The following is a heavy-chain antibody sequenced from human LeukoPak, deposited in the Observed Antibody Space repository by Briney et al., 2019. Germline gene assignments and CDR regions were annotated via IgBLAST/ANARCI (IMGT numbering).Heavy chain of an antibody. CDR3: ARDKDGYNYVPYY. V-gene: IGHV1-2*02. CDR1: GYTLTGYY. CDR2: INPNSGGT. J-gene: IGHJ4*02. D-gene: IGHD5-24*01. Sequence: ASVKVSCKASGYTLTGYYMHWVRLAPGQGLEWMGWINPNSGGTNYAQKFQDRVTMTGDTSINTAYMELSRLRSDDTAIYYCARDKDGYNYVPYYWGQGTLVTVSS.